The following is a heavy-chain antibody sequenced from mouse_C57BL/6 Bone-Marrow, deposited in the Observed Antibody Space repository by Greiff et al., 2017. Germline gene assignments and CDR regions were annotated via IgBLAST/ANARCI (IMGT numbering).Heavy chain of an antibody. CDR1: GYTFTSYG. D-gene: IGHD2-3*01. J-gene: IGHJ3*01. V-gene: IGHV1-81*01. CDR3: ARGRDGYYGAY. Sequence: SGAELARPGASVKLSCKASGYTFTSYGISWVKQRTGQGLEWIGEIYPRSGNTYYNEKFKGKATLTADKSSSTAYMELRSLTSEDSAVYFCARGRDGYYGAYWGQGTLVTVSA. CDR2: IYPRSGNT.